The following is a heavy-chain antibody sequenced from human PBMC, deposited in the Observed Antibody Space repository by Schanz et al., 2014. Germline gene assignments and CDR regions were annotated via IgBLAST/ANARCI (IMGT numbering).Heavy chain of an antibody. CDR3: AMGGYQLHH. Sequence: VQLVESGGGLVQPGGSLRLSCAASGFTFSTYCMHWVRQAPGKGLVWVSHINSDGTTTTYADSVKGRFTISRDNAENTLYLQMNSLRVEDTAVYYCAMGGYQLHHWGQGTLVTVSS. D-gene: IGHD1-7*01. CDR2: INSDGTTT. V-gene: IGHV3-74*02. J-gene: IGHJ4*02. CDR1: GFTFSTYC.